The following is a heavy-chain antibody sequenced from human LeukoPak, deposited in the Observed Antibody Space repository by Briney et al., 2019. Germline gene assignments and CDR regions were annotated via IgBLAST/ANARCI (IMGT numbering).Heavy chain of an antibody. V-gene: IGHV3-23*01. CDR3: AREYSSSSGRAFDI. D-gene: IGHD6-6*01. J-gene: IGHJ3*02. CDR1: GFTFNSYA. CDR2: ISGSGATT. Sequence: GGSLRLPCAASGFTFNSYAMSWVRQAPGKGLEWVSGISGSGATTYYADSVNGRFTISRDNSKNTLYLQMNSLRAEDTAVYYCAREYSSSSGRAFDIWGQGTMVTVSS.